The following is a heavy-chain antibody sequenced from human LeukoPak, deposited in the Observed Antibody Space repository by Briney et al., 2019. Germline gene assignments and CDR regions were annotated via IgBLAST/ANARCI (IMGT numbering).Heavy chain of an antibody. D-gene: IGHD1-7*01. CDR1: GYTFTSYG. J-gene: IGHJ4*02. CDR2: ISASNGNT. V-gene: IGHV1-18*01. Sequence: ASVKVSCKASGYTFTSYGISWVRQAPGQGLEWMRWISASNGNTNYAQKFRDRVTMSTDTSTGTAYLDVRSLTSDDTAVYYCARDHSNWNYAPDFWGQGTLVIVSS. CDR3: ARDHSNWNYAPDF.